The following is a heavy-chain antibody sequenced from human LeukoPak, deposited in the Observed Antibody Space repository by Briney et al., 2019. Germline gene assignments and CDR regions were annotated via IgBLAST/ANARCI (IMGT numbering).Heavy chain of an antibody. V-gene: IGHV1-8*01. CDR2: MSPNSGDT. Sequence: ASVKVSCKASGYTFTSYDFNWVRQATGQRPEWMGWMSPNSGDTGYAQKFQDRVTMTRNTSISTAYMELSSLRSDDTAVYYCARGPPNWGYDYWGPGALVTVSS. CDR1: GYTFTSYD. D-gene: IGHD7-27*01. CDR3: ARGPPNWGYDY. J-gene: IGHJ4*02.